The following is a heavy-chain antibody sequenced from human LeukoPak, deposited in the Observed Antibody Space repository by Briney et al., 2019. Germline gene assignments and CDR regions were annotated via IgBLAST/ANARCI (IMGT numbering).Heavy chain of an antibody. CDR1: GFIFSSYG. D-gene: IGHD3-10*01. Sequence: GGSLRLSCAASGFIFSSYGMHWVRQAPGKGLEWVAFIRNDGSDKYYADSVKGRFTISRDNSKNTLYLQMSSLRADDTAVYYCARDPVGGGVDAFDIWGQGTMVTVSS. J-gene: IGHJ3*02. V-gene: IGHV3-30*02. CDR3: ARDPVGGGVDAFDI. CDR2: IRNDGSDK.